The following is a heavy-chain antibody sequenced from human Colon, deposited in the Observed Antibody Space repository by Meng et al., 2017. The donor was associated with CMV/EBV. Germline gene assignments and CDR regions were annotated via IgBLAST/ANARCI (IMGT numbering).Heavy chain of an antibody. V-gene: IGHV1-18*01. CDR1: GYTFTNYG. CDR3: VRESQSGSYIYLQH. D-gene: IGHD1-26*01. J-gene: IGHJ1*01. Sequence: QVPLVQSGAEVKKTGASVKVSCKASGYTFTNYGISWVRQAPGQGLEWMGWISAYTGDTYYAQKFQGRVTMTTDTSTSTAYMELRSLRSDDTAVYYCVRESQSGSYIYLQHWGQGTLVTVSS. CDR2: ISAYTGDT.